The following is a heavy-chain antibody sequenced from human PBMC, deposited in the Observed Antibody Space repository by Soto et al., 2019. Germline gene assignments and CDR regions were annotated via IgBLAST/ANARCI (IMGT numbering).Heavy chain of an antibody. CDR1: GFSLTTRGVG. V-gene: IGHV2-5*02. D-gene: IGHD3-16*01. CDR3: AHIPNYYQYDWFDP. J-gene: IGHJ5*02. CDR2: IYWDDDK. Sequence: QITLKESGPTLLNPTQTLTLTCTFSGFSLTTRGVGVGWIRQTPGKALECLALIYWDDDKRYSPSLQSRLSITHDTSKNQVVLTMTNVDPVDTATYYCAHIPNYYQYDWFDPLGKGTLVSVSS.